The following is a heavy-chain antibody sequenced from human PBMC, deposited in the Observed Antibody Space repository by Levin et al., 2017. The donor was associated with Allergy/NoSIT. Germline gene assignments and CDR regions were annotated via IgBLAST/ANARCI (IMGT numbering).Heavy chain of an antibody. Sequence: PGESLKISCAASGFTFSSYWMSWVRQAPGKGLEWVANIKQDGSEKYYVDSVKGRFTISRDNAKNSLYLQMNSLRAEDTAVYYCARRLLGYCSGGSCPFDAFDIWGQGTMVTVSS. CDR2: IKQDGSEK. CDR1: GFTFSSYW. D-gene: IGHD2-15*01. CDR3: ARRLLGYCSGGSCPFDAFDI. V-gene: IGHV3-7*01. J-gene: IGHJ3*02.